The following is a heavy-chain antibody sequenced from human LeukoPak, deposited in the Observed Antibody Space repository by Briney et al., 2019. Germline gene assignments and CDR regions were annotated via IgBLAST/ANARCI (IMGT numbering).Heavy chain of an antibody. CDR3: ARDSYSKNDY. CDR1: GFTFSNYG. V-gene: IGHV3-23*01. Sequence: PGGSLRLSCAASGFTFSNYGMSWVRQAPGKGLEWVSTIYNNGANTYYADSAKGRFTISRDNSKNTLYLQMNSLRAEDTAVYFCARDSYSKNDYWGQGTLVTVSS. J-gene: IGHJ4*02. D-gene: IGHD4-11*01. CDR2: IYNNGANT.